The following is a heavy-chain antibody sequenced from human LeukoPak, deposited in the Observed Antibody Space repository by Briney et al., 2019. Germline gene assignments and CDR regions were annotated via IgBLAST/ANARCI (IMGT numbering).Heavy chain of an antibody. CDR3: ARGHVKHYDILTGYYRGENWFDP. CDR1: GGTFSSYA. CDR2: IIPIFGTA. V-gene: IGHV1-69*13. D-gene: IGHD3-9*01. Sequence: SVKVSCKASGGTFSSYAISWVRQAPGQGPEWMGGIIPIFGTANYAQKFQGRVTITADESTSTAYMELSSLRSEDTAVYYCARGHVKHYDILTGYYRGENWFDPWGQGTLVTVSS. J-gene: IGHJ5*02.